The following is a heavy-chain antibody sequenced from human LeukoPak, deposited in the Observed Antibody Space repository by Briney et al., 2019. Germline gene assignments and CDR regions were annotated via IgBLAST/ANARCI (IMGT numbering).Heavy chain of an antibody. CDR3: ARRTDWLGWFDP. CDR1: GGSFSGYY. Sequence: SETLSLTCAVYGGSFSGYYWSWIRQPPGKGLEWIGEINHSGSTNYNPSLKSRVTISVDTSKNQFSLKLSSVTAADTAVYYCARRTDWLGWFDPWGQGTLVTVSS. J-gene: IGHJ5*02. D-gene: IGHD3-9*01. CDR2: INHSGST. V-gene: IGHV4-34*01.